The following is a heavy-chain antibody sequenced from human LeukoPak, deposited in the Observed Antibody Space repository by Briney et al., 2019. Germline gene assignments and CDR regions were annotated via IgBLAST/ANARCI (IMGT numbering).Heavy chain of an antibody. D-gene: IGHD2-21*01. V-gene: IGHV3-48*03. CDR1: GFTFSGYD. J-gene: IGHJ6*02. CDR3: ARVLPYSHALDV. CDR2: ISSSVSTI. Sequence: GGSLRLSCAAPGFTFSGYDMNWVRQAPGKGLEWVSYISSSVSTIDYAESLKGRFTISRDNAKNSLYLQMNSLRAEDTALYYCARVLPYSHALDVWGQGTTVTVS.